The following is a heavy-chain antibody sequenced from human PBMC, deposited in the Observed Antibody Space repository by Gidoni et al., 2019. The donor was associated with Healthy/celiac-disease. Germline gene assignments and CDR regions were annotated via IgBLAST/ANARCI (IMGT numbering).Heavy chain of an antibody. CDR2: ISGSGGST. Sequence: EVQLLESGGGLVQPGGSLRLSCAAYGFTFSSYAMSWVRQAPGKGLEWVSAISGSGGSTYYADSVKGRFTISRDSSKNTLYLQMNSLRAEDTAVYYCAKGGDYLTPFDYWGQGTLVTVSS. D-gene: IGHD4-17*01. CDR3: AKGGDYLTPFDY. CDR1: GFTFSSYA. V-gene: IGHV3-23*01. J-gene: IGHJ4*02.